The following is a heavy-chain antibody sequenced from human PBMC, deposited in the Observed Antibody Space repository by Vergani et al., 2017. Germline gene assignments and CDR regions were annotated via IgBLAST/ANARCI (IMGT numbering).Heavy chain of an antibody. CDR3: ARLGYCSSTSCETGWFDP. D-gene: IGHD2-2*01. Sequence: QVQLQQWGAGLLKPSETLSLTCAVYGGSFSGYYWSWIRQPPGKGLEWIGEINHSGSTNYNPSLKSRVTISVDTSKNQFSLKLSSVTAADTAVYYCARLGYCSSTSCETGWFDPWGQGTLVTVSS. J-gene: IGHJ5*02. V-gene: IGHV4-34*01. CDR1: GGSFSGYY. CDR2: INHSGST.